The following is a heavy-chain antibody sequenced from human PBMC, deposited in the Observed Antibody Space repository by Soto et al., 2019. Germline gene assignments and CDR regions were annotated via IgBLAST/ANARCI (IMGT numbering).Heavy chain of an antibody. CDR2: IKSKTDGGTT. CDR1: GFTFSNAW. J-gene: IGHJ4*02. Sequence: EVQLVESGGGLVKGGGSLRLSCAASGFTFSNAWMSWVRQAPGKGLEWVGRIKSKTDGGTTDYAAPVKGRFTISSDDSQSTLYQQMTSQKSEGTAVYYCTLRYYYDSSGYYISDYWGQGTLVTVSS. V-gene: IGHV3-15*01. D-gene: IGHD3-22*01. CDR3: TLRYYYDSSGYYISDY.